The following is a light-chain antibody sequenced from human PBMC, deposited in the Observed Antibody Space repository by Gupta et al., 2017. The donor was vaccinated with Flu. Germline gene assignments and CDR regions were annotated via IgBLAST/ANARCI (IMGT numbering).Light chain of an antibody. V-gene: IGKV1-6*01. Sequence: PSSLSAAVGDRVTITCRASQGIRNDLGWYQQKPGTAPKLLIYGASNLQSGVPSTFSGSGSGTDFIFTISSLQPEDFATYYCLQDSDYPLTFGQGTKVEIK. CDR1: QGIRND. CDR2: GAS. CDR3: LQDSDYPLT. J-gene: IGKJ1*01.